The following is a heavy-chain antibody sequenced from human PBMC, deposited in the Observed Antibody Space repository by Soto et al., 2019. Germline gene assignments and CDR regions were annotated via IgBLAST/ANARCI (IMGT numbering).Heavy chain of an antibody. CDR1: GGSFSGYY. V-gene: IGHV4-34*01. J-gene: IGHJ3*02. D-gene: IGHD3-10*01. CDR2: INHSGST. CDR3: ARRPPNYYASGRHVHAFDI. Sequence: SETLSLTCAVYGGSFSGYYWSWIRQPPGKGLEWIGEINHSGSTNYNPSLKSRVTISVDTSKNQFSLKLSSVTAADTAVYYCARRPPNYYASGRHVHAFDIWGQGTMVT.